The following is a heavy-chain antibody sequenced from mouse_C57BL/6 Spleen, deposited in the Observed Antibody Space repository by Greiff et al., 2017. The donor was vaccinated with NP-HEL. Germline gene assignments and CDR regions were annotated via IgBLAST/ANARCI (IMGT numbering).Heavy chain of an antibody. V-gene: IGHV1-15*01. Sequence: VQLQQSGAELVRPGASVTLSCKASGYTFTDYEMHWVKQTPVHGLEWIGAIDPETGGTASTQKFKGKAILTADKSSSTAYMELRSLTSEDSAVYYCTRWIYYDYGPWFAYWGQGTLVTVSA. CDR1: GYTFTDYE. D-gene: IGHD2-4*01. J-gene: IGHJ3*01. CDR2: IDPETGGT. CDR3: TRWIYYDYGPWFAY.